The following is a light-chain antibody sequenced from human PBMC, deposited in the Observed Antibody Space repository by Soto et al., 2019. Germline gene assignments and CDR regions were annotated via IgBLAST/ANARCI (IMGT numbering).Light chain of an antibody. CDR1: GSDVGGYNS. V-gene: IGLV2-14*01. CDR3: SSFTSSITYV. Sequence: QSALIQPASVSGSPGQSITISCTGTGSDVGGYNSVSWYRQDPGKAPKLMIYDVTNRPPGVSNRFSGSKSGNTASLTISGLQAEDEADYYCSSFTSSITYVFGTGTKVTVL. J-gene: IGLJ1*01. CDR2: DVT.